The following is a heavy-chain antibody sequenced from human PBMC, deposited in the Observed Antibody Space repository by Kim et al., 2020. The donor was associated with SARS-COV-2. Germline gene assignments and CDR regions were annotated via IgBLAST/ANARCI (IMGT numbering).Heavy chain of an antibody. CDR1: GFTFDDYA. CDR2: ISWNSGSI. Sequence: GGSLRLSCAASGFTFDDYAMHWVRQAPGKGLELVSGISWNSGSIGYADSVKGRFTISRDNAKNSLYLQMNSLRAEDTALYYCAKDIAGGNSYYFDYWGQGTLVTVSS. CDR3: AKDIAGGNSYYFDY. V-gene: IGHV3-9*01. J-gene: IGHJ4*02. D-gene: IGHD6-13*01.